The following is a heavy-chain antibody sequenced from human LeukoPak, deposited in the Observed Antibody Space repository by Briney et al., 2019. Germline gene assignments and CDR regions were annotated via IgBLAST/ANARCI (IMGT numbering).Heavy chain of an antibody. CDR1: GFTFSSYW. J-gene: IGHJ3*02. D-gene: IGHD3-3*01. V-gene: IGHV3-7*01. Sequence: PGGSLRLSCAASGFTFSSYWMSWVRQAPGKGLEWVANIKQDGSEKYYVDSVKGRFTISRDNAKNSLYLQMNSLRAEDTAVYYCARDGSSMGYDFWSDAFDIWGQGTMVTVSS. CDR3: ARDGSSMGYDFWSDAFDI. CDR2: IKQDGSEK.